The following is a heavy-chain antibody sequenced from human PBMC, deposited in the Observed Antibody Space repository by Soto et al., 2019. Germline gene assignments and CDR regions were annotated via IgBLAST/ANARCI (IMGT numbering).Heavy chain of an antibody. CDR3: ARDWFGIDY. CDR1: GYTFTSYG. J-gene: IGHJ4*02. CDR2: INPYNGNT. V-gene: IGHV1-18*01. D-gene: IGHD3-16*01. Sequence: QVQLVQSGAEVKKPGASVKVSCKASGYTFTSYGISWVRQAPGQGLEWMGWINPYNGNTNYAQKLQGRVTMTTDTSTNTAYMELXXXXXXXXXXXYCARDWFGIDYWGQGTLVTVSS.